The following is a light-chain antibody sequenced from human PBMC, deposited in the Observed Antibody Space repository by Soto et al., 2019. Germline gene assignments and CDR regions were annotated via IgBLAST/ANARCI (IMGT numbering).Light chain of an antibody. J-gene: IGKJ1*01. Sequence: DIRMTQSPSTLSASIGDRVTITCRASQSISYFLAWYQQKPGKAPNLLIYDASSLESGAPSRFSGSGSGTQFTLTIYSLQPDDFATYYCQHYDSSSPWTLGQGTKV. CDR2: DAS. V-gene: IGKV1-5*01. CDR3: QHYDSSSPWT. CDR1: QSISYF.